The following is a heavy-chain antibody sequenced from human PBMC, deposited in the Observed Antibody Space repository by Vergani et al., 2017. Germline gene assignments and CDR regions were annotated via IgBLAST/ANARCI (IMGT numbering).Heavy chain of an antibody. CDR3: AREPSSSAALLSYYYYYGMDV. CDR1: GYTFTSYG. V-gene: IGHV1-18*01. CDR2: ISAYNGNT. D-gene: IGHD1-26*01. Sequence: QVQLVQSGAEVKKPGASVKVSCKASGYTFTSYGISWVRQAPGQGLEWMGWISAYNGNTNYAQKLKGRVTMTTDTSTSTAYMELRSLRSDDTAVYYCAREPSSSAALLSYYYYYGMDVWGQGTTVTVSS. J-gene: IGHJ6*02.